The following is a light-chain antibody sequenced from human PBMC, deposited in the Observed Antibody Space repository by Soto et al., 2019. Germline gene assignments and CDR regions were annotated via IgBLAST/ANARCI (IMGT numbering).Light chain of an antibody. J-gene: IGLJ1*01. Sequence: QSVLTQPAYVFGSPGQSITISCTGTSSDVGGYNFVSWYQQHPGKAPKLMIYEVSNRPSGVSNRFSGSKSGNTASLTISGLQPEDEADYYCSSYTTSSTVVFGTGTKVTVL. V-gene: IGLV2-14*03. CDR2: EVS. CDR1: SSDVGGYNF. CDR3: SSYTTSSTVV.